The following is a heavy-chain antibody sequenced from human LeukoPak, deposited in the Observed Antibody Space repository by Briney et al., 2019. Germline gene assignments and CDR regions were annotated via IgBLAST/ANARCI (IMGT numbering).Heavy chain of an antibody. CDR3: AKAHSNNWPGFDY. J-gene: IGHJ4*02. Sequence: GGSLRLSCAASGFTFSSYGIHWVRQAPGEGLEWVSFIRYDGSNKYYADSVKGRFTISRDNSKNTLFLQMNSLRAEDTAVYYCAKAHSNNWPGFDYWGQGSLVTVSS. D-gene: IGHD6-13*01. V-gene: IGHV3-30*02. CDR1: GFTFSSYG. CDR2: IRYDGSNK.